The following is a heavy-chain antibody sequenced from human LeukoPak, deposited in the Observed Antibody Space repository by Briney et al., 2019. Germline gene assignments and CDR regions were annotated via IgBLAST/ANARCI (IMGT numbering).Heavy chain of an antibody. D-gene: IGHD1-26*01. CDR2: IDYSGNAI. V-gene: IGHV3-48*01. CDR1: GFAFSAYE. J-gene: IGHJ4*02. Sequence: GGSLRLSCAASGFAFSAYEMNWVRQAPGKGLGWVSRIDYSGNAIVYADSVRGRFTIYRDNSKNTLYLQMNSLRAEDAAVYYCARPSSVQWELQFSLDYWGQGTLVTVSS. CDR3: ARPSSVQWELQFSLDY.